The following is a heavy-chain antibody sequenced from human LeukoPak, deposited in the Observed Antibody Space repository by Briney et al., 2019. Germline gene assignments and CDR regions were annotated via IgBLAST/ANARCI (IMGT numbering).Heavy chain of an antibody. CDR2: IRYDGSNK. CDR1: GFTFSSYE. V-gene: IGHV3-30*02. Sequence: QPGGSLLLSCAASGFTFSSYEMNWVRQAPGKGLEWVAFIRYDGSNKYYADSVKGRFTISRDNSKKTLYLQMNSLRAEDTAVYYCAKDSCTSGSCYYMDVWGKGTTVTVSS. CDR3: AKDSCTSGSCYYMDV. J-gene: IGHJ6*03. D-gene: IGHD2-15*01.